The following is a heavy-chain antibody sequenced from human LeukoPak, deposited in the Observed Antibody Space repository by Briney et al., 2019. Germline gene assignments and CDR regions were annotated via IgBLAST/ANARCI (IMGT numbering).Heavy chain of an antibody. CDR3: TRAPGLRYFDWLSWRFAIDI. CDR1: GFPLGDYA. Sequence: GRSLRLFCTASGFPLGDYAMRWFRQAPGKGLEWVGFIRRRAYDGTTEYAASVKGRFTISSDESKIIAYLQMNSPKTEDTAVYYCTRAPGLRYFDWLSWRFAIDIWGQGTMVTVSS. J-gene: IGHJ3*02. V-gene: IGHV3-49*03. D-gene: IGHD3-9*01. CDR2: IRRRAYDGTT.